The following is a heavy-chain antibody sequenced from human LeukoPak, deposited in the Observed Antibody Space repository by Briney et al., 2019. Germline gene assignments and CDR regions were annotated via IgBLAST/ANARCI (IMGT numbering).Heavy chain of an antibody. CDR1: GGSISSYY. J-gene: IGHJ4*02. CDR3: ARDYGGNTPFTD. D-gene: IGHD4-23*01. CDR2: IYYSGST. V-gene: IGHV4-59*12. Sequence: SETLSLTCTVSGGSISSYYWSWIRQPPGKGLEWIGYIYYSGSTNYNPSLKSRVTISVDTSKNQFSLKLSSVTAADTAVYYCARDYGGNTPFTDWGQGTLVTVSS.